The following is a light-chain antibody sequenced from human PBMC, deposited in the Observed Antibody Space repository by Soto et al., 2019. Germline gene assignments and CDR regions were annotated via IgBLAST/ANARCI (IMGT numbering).Light chain of an antibody. Sequence: HSVLTQPPSASGTPGQRVTISCSGTSSNIGSNPSNWYQQVPGTAPKLLIYSNNQRPSGVPDRFSGSKSGTSASLAISGLQSEDETDYYCAAWDDSLPAWVFGGGTQLTVL. J-gene: IGLJ3*02. CDR2: SNN. V-gene: IGLV1-44*01. CDR3: AAWDDSLPAWV. CDR1: SSNIGSNP.